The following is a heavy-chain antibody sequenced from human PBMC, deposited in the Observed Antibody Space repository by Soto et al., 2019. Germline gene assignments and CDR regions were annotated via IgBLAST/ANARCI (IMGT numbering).Heavy chain of an antibody. CDR3: ARVGDIVVVPAVNWFDP. Sequence: SETLSLTCTVSGGSISSGGYYCSWIRQHPGKGLEWIGYIYYSGSTYYNPSLKSRVTISVDTSKNQFSLKLSSVTAADTAVYYCARVGDIVVVPAVNWFDPWGQGTLVTVSS. J-gene: IGHJ5*02. CDR1: GGSISSGGYY. V-gene: IGHV4-31*03. CDR2: IYYSGST. D-gene: IGHD2-2*01.